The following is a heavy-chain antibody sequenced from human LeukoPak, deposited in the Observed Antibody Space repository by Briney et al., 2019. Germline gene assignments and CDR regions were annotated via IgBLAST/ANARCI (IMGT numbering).Heavy chain of an antibody. Sequence: PSETLSLTCAVYGGSFSGYYWSWIRQPPGKGLEWIGEINHSGSTNYNPSLKSRVTISVDTSKNQFSLKLSSVTAADTAVYYCARGNPGAVAASILAWFDPWGQGTLVTVSS. J-gene: IGHJ5*02. CDR2: INHSGST. D-gene: IGHD6-19*01. CDR3: ARGNPGAVAASILAWFDP. CDR1: GGSFSGYY. V-gene: IGHV4-34*01.